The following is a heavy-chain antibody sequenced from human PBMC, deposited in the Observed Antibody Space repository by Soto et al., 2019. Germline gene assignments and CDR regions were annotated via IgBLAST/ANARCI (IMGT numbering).Heavy chain of an antibody. CDR2: IYSSGST. CDR1: GGSVSSGSYY. V-gene: IGHV4-61*01. Sequence: QVQLQESGPGLVKPSETLSLTCTVSGGSVSSGSYYWSWIRQPPGKGLEWIGYIYSSGSTNYNPALPSRVTISVDPSNIQCSLSLSSVTAADTAVYYCAREDCYAGSDWGQGTLVTVSS. CDR3: AREDCYAGSD. D-gene: IGHD2-21*01. J-gene: IGHJ1*01.